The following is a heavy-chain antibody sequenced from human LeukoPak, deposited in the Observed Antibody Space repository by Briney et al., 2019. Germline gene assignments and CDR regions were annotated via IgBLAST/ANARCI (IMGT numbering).Heavy chain of an antibody. CDR1: DDSITMYY. CDR2: INHSGST. CDR3: ARDLEIVVVPGTFDY. J-gene: IGHJ4*02. V-gene: IGHV4-59*12. D-gene: IGHD3-22*01. Sequence: KPSETLSLTCSVSDDSITMYYWTWIRQPPGKGLEWIGEINHSGSTNYNPSLKSRVTISVDTSKNQFSLKLSSVTAADTAVYYCARDLEIVVVPGTFDYWGQGTLVTVSS.